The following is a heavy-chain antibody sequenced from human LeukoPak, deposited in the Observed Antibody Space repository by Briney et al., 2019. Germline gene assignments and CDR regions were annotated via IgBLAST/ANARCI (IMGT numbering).Heavy chain of an antibody. CDR1: GFTVSRNY. Sequence: GGSLRLSCAASGFTVSRNYMSWVRQAPGKGLEWVSVICSGGTTYYADSVKGRFTISRDNSKNTLYLQMNSLRAEDTAVYYCATGGNPGVYFDYWGQGTLVTVSS. J-gene: IGHJ4*02. CDR3: ATGGNPGVYFDY. D-gene: IGHD4-23*01. CDR2: ICSGGTT. V-gene: IGHV3-66*01.